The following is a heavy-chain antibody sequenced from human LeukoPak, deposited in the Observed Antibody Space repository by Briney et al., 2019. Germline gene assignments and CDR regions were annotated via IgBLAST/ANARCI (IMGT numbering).Heavy chain of an antibody. D-gene: IGHD1-1*01. J-gene: IGHJ6*03. Sequence: GGSLRLSCAASGFTFSSYGMSRVRQAPGRGLEWVSAISGSGGSTYYADSVKGRFTISRDNSKNTLYLQMNSLRAEDTAVYYCAKRARTTGSVGYYYYKDVWGKGTTVTISS. CDR1: GFTFSSYG. CDR2: ISGSGGST. CDR3: AKRARTTGSVGYYYYKDV. V-gene: IGHV3-23*01.